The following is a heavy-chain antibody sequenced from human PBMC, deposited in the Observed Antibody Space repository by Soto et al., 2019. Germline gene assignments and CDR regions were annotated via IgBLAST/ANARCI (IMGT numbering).Heavy chain of an antibody. V-gene: IGHV3-53*01. D-gene: IGHD1-1*01. CDR1: GFDVTTNC. J-gene: IGHJ4*02. Sequence: PVGSLRLSGVGSGFDVTTNCMRWVRQAPGKGLECVSIVCTGGATHYADSVKGRFTISRDSSNNTVHLQMNNVRAEDTAVYYCVRAKRTISGIFPGYWGQGTQLTVSS. CDR3: VRAKRTISGIFPGY. CDR2: VCTGGAT.